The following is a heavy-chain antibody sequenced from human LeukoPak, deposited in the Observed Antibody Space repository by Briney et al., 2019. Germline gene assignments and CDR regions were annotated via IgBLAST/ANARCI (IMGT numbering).Heavy chain of an antibody. Sequence: ASVKVSCKASGYTFTGYYMHWVRQAPGQGLEWMGWTNPNSGGTNYAQKFQGRVTMTRDTSISTAYMELSRLRSDDTAVYYCARDPNGYCSGGSCYPEEYWGQGTLVTVSS. V-gene: IGHV1-2*02. CDR1: GYTFTGYY. D-gene: IGHD2-15*01. CDR2: TNPNSGGT. J-gene: IGHJ4*02. CDR3: ARDPNGYCSGGSCYPEEY.